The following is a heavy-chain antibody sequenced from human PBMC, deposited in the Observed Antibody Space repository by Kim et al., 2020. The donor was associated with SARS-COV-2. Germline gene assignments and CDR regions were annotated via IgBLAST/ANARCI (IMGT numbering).Heavy chain of an antibody. Sequence: SVKVSCKASGGTFSSYAISWVRQAPGQGLEWMGGIIPIFGTANYAQKFQGRVTITADKSTSTAYMGLSSLRSEDTAVYYCASCVAVAGPYYYYGMDVWGQGTTVTVSS. D-gene: IGHD6-19*01. J-gene: IGHJ6*02. CDR3: ASCVAVAGPYYYYGMDV. CDR2: IIPIFGTA. CDR1: GGTFSSYA. V-gene: IGHV1-69*06.